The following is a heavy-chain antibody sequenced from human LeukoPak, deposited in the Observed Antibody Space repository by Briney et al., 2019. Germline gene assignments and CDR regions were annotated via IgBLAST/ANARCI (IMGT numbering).Heavy chain of an antibody. J-gene: IGHJ6*03. CDR3: ARWLPYYYYMDV. D-gene: IGHD3-22*01. CDR1: GFTFSSYS. V-gene: IGHV3-21*01. Sequence: GGSLRLSCAASGFTFSSYSMNWVRQAPGKGLEWVSSISSSSSYIYYADSVKGLFTISRDNAKNSLYLQMNSLRAEDTAVYYCARWLPYYYYMDVWGKGTTVTVSS. CDR2: ISSSSSYI.